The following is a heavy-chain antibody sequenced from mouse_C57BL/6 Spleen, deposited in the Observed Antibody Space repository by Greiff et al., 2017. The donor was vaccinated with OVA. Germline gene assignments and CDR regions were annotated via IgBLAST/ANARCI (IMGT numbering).Heavy chain of an antibody. Sequence: VQLQQSVAELVRPGASVKLSCTASGFNFKNTYMHWVKQRPEQGLEWIGRIDPANGNTKYAPKFKGKATITADTSSNTAYLQLSSLTSEDTAIYYCARDWHYDYDGMDDWGQGTSVTVSS. CDR2: IDPANGNT. CDR1: GFNFKNTY. V-gene: IGHV14-3*01. D-gene: IGHD2-4*01. J-gene: IGHJ4*01. CDR3: ARDWHYDYDGMDD.